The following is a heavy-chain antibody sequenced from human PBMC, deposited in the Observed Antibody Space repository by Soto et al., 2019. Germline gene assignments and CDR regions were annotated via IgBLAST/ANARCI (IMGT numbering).Heavy chain of an antibody. CDR1: GFTFSSYA. CDR2: ISGMGGRT. J-gene: IGHJ4*02. V-gene: IGHV3-23*01. Sequence: GGSLRLSCAASGFTFSSYAMSWVRQAPGKGLEWVSAISGMGGRTYYADSLKGRFTISRDNSKNTLYMQMNSLRAQATAVYYCAKLPAARPFYYFDYWGQGTLVTVSS. CDR3: AKLPAARPFYYFDY. D-gene: IGHD6-6*01.